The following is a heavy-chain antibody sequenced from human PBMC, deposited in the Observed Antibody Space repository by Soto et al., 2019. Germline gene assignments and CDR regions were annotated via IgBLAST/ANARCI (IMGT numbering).Heavy chain of an antibody. CDR2: ISYDGSNT. J-gene: IGHJ3*02. D-gene: IGHD7-27*01. CDR3: AKDLGHGGRGAFDI. V-gene: IGHV3-30*18. Sequence: QVQLVESGGGVVQPGRSLRLSCAASGFTFSSYGMHWVRQAPGKGLEWVAVISYDGSNTYYADSVKGRFTISRDNSKNTLYLQMNSLRAEDTAVYYCAKDLGHGGRGAFDIWGQGTMVTVSS. CDR1: GFTFSSYG.